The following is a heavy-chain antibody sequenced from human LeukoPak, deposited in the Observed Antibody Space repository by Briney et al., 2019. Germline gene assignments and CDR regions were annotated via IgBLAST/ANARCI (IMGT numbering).Heavy chain of an antibody. Sequence: SETLSLTCTVSGGSISRYYCSWIRQPPGKGLEWIGYIYYRGTTNYNPSLKSRVTISVDTSKNQFSLKLSSVTAADTAVYYCVRGSTLRHYQYWGQGTLVTVSS. J-gene: IGHJ4*02. CDR2: IYYRGTT. CDR3: VRGSTLRHYQY. CDR1: GGSISRYY. V-gene: IGHV4-59*08. D-gene: IGHD3-16*01.